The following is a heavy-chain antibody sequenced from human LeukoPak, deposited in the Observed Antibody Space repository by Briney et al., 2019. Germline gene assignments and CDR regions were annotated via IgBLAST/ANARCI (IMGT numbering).Heavy chain of an antibody. J-gene: IGHJ3*02. D-gene: IGHD5-18*01. CDR3: ARRYTDTAIDTFDI. CDR2: IKQDGSEK. CDR1: GFTFSSYW. Sequence: GGSLRLSCAASGFTFSSYWMSWVRQAPGKGLEWVANIKQDGSEKYYVDSVKGRFTISRDNAKNSLYLQMNSLRAEDTAVYYCARRYTDTAIDTFDIWGQGTMVTVSS. V-gene: IGHV3-7*01.